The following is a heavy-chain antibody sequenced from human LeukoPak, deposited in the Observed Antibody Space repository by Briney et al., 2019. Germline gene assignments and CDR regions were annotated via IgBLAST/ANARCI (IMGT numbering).Heavy chain of an antibody. D-gene: IGHD6-6*01. J-gene: IGHJ4*02. V-gene: IGHV3-21*01. CDR1: GFTFSSYS. CDR2: IASSSSYI. Sequence: GGTLRLSCAASGFTFSSYSMNWVRRAAGKGLESVSSIASSSSYIYYADSVKGRFTISRDNAKNSLYLQMNSLRAEDTAVYYCAKAADSDSSEDYWGQGTLVTVSS. CDR3: AKAADSDSSEDY.